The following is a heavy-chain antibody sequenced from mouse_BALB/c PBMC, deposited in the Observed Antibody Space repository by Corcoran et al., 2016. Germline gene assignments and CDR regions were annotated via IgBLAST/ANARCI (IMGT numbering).Heavy chain of an antibody. CDR2: ILPGSGST. J-gene: IGHJ4*01. Sequence: QVQLQQSGAELMKPGASVKISCKANGYIFSSYWIEGVKQRPGHGVEWIGEILPGSGSTNYNEKFKGKATFTADTSSNTAYMQLSSLTSEDSAVYYCASWKVRRSYALDSWGQGTSVTVSS. CDR1: GYIFSSYW. CDR3: ASWKVRRSYALDS. D-gene: IGHD2-14*01. V-gene: IGHV1-9*01.